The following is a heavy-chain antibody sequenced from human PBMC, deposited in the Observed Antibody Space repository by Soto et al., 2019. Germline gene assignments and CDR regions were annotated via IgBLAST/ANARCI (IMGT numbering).Heavy chain of an antibody. CDR1: GFSFSSSA. V-gene: IGHV3-23*01. D-gene: IGHD3-22*01. Sequence: PGGSLRPSCEASGFSFSSSAMNWVRQAPGKGLEWISVISGNGGATYFADSVKARFTISRDNSKNTLYLQMNSLRAEDTAVYYCAKATLKVVHPLVFDHWGQGSLVTVSS. J-gene: IGHJ4*02. CDR3: AKATLKVVHPLVFDH. CDR2: ISGNGGAT.